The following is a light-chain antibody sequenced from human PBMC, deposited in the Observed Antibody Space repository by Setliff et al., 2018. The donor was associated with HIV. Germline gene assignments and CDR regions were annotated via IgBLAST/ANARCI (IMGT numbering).Light chain of an antibody. V-gene: IGLV2-14*01. Sequence: QSALAQPASVSGSPGQSITISCTGTSSDVGGYNSVSWYQQEPGKAPKLMIYEVSNRPSGVSNRFSGSKSGNTASLTISGLQTEDEADYYCSSYTTPDTYAFGIGTKVTFL. CDR3: SSYTTPDTYA. CDR2: EVS. J-gene: IGLJ1*01. CDR1: SSDVGGYNS.